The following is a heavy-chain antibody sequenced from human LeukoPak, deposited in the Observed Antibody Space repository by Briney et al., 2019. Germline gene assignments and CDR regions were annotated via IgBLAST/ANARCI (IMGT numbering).Heavy chain of an antibody. D-gene: IGHD6-13*01. CDR1: GGSISSYH. CDR3: ARGPSIAAAGTYLYYFDY. CDR2: IYTSGST. Sequence: SETLSLTCTVSGGSISSYHWSWLRQPAGKGLEWIGRIYTSGSTNYNPSLKSRVTMSVDTSKNQFSLKLSSVTAADTAVYYCARGPSIAAAGTYLYYFDYWGQGTLVTVSS. V-gene: IGHV4-4*07. J-gene: IGHJ4*02.